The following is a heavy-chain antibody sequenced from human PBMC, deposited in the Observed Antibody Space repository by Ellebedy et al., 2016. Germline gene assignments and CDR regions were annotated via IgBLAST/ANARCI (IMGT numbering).Heavy chain of an antibody. Sequence: GESLKISXAASGFAFGDYAMSWVRLAPGKRLEWVTSLSGSGGSTFYADSVKGRFTISRDNSKNTLYLQMNGLRAEDTAVYYCARAPTFGDLYSFDYWGQGTLVTVSS. V-gene: IGHV3-23*01. D-gene: IGHD2/OR15-2a*01. J-gene: IGHJ4*02. CDR1: GFAFGDYA. CDR3: ARAPTFGDLYSFDY. CDR2: LSGSGGST.